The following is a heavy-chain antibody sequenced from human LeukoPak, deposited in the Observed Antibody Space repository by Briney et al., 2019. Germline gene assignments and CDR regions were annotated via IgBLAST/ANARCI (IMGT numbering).Heavy chain of an antibody. Sequence: GGSLRLSCAASGFTFSSYALSWVRQAPGKGLEWVSYISSSGSTIYYADSVKGRFTISRDNSKNTLYLQMNSLRAEDTAVYHCAKDLPAAYFDYWGQGTLVTVSS. J-gene: IGHJ4*02. D-gene: IGHD2-2*01. CDR3: AKDLPAAYFDY. CDR2: ISSSGSTI. CDR1: GFTFSSYA. V-gene: IGHV3-48*01.